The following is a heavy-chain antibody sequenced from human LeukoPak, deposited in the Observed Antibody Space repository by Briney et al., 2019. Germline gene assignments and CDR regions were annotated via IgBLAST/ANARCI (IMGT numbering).Heavy chain of an antibody. V-gene: IGHV5-51*01. CDR2: IYPGDPDT. D-gene: IGHD6-19*01. CDR3: AGQTSGSAWYQYNWFDP. J-gene: IGHJ5*02. CDR1: GYSFTSYW. Sequence: GESLKISCKGSGYSFTSYWIGWVRQMPGKGLEWMGTIYPGDPDTRYSPSFQGQVTISADKSISTAYLQWSSLKASDTAMYYCAGQTSGSAWYQYNWFDPWGQGTLVSVSS.